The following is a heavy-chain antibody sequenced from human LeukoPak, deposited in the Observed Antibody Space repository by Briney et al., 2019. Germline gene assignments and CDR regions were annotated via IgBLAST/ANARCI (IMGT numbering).Heavy chain of an antibody. V-gene: IGHV3-66*02. CDR1: GFTVSSNY. J-gene: IGHJ3*02. CDR3: ARAVGVTAIHNAFDI. Sequence: GGSLRLSCAAPGFTVSSNYMSWVRQAPGKGLGWVSVIYSGVGTDYAEHVKGRFTISRDNSKNTLYLQMNSLRAEDTAVYYCARAVGVTAIHNAFDIWGQGTMVTVSS. CDR2: IYSGVGT. D-gene: IGHD2-21*02.